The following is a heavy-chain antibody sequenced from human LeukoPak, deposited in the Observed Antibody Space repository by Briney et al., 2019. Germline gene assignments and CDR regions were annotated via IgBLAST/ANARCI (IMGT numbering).Heavy chain of an antibody. CDR1: GGSISSYY. V-gene: IGHV4-59*08. Sequence: SETLSLTCTVSGGSISSYYWSWMRQPPGKGLEWLGYIYYSGSTNYNPSLKSRVTISVDTSKTQFSLKLSSVVDADTAVYYCARQIDYYDSSGYFPDLWGRGTLVTVSS. CDR3: ARQIDYYDSSGYFPDL. D-gene: IGHD3-22*01. J-gene: IGHJ2*01. CDR2: IYYSGST.